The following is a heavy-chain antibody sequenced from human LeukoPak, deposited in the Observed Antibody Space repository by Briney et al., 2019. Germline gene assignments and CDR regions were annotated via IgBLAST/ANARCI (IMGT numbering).Heavy chain of an antibody. CDR2: IIPIFGTA. Sequence: ASVKVSCKASGGTFSSYAISWVRQAPGQGLEWMGGIIPIFGTANYAQKFQGRVTITADESTSTAYMELSSLRSEDTAVYYCASGAYSFYYMDVWGKGTTVTISS. V-gene: IGHV1-69*13. CDR1: GGTFSSYA. J-gene: IGHJ6*03. D-gene: IGHD5-18*01. CDR3: ASGAYSFYYMDV.